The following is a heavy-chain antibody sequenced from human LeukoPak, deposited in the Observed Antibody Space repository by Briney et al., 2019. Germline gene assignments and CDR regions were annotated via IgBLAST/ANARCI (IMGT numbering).Heavy chain of an antibody. J-gene: IGHJ4*02. CDR3: AKDFGDSSSWWGGDY. CDR1: GFTFSYYA. D-gene: IGHD6-13*01. V-gene: IGHV3-23*01. Sequence: PGGSLRLSCAASGFTFSYYAMSWVRQAPGKGLEWVSGISGSGGSTYYADSVKGRFTISRDNSKNTLYLQMNSLRAEDTAVYYCAKDFGDSSSWWGGDYWGQGTLVTVSS. CDR2: ISGSGGST.